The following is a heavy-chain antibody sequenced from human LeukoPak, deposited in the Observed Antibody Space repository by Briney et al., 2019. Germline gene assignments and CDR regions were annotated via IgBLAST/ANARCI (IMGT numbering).Heavy chain of an antibody. J-gene: IGHJ6*02. Sequence: PGGSLRLSCAASGFTFSSYAMSWVRQAPGKGLEWVSAISGSGGSTYYADSVKGRFTISRDNSKNTLYLQMNSLRAEDTAVYYCAKDPGVYSSSSSYYYYGMDVWGQGTTVTVSS. V-gene: IGHV3-23*01. CDR1: GFTFSSYA. CDR2: ISGSGGST. D-gene: IGHD6-13*01. CDR3: AKDPGVYSSSSSYYYYGMDV.